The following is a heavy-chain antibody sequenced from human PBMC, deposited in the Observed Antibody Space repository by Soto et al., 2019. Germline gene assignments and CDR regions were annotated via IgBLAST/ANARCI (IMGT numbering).Heavy chain of an antibody. CDR2: FDPEDGET. CDR1: GYSLTELS. D-gene: IGHD3-10*01. CDR3: FGSGSYYRAGY. Sequence: DASLNLSRKGSGYSLTELSRRWGRQAPGKGLEWMGGFDPEDGETIYAQKFQGRVTMTEDTSTDTAYMELSSLRSEDTAVYYCFGSGSYYRAGYWGQGTLVTVSS. J-gene: IGHJ4*02. V-gene: IGHV1-24*01.